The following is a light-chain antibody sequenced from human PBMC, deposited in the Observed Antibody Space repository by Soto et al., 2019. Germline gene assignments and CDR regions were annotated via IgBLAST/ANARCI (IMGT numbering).Light chain of an antibody. V-gene: IGKV3-15*01. CDR3: QHYNNWPLT. CDR2: GAS. CDR1: QSVSSN. Sequence: EIVMTQSPATLSVSPGERATLSCRASQSVSSNLAWYQQKPGQAPRHLIYGASTRATGIPARFSGSGSGTEFTLTISSLQSEYFAVYYCQHYNNWPLTFGQGKKVEIK. J-gene: IGKJ1*01.